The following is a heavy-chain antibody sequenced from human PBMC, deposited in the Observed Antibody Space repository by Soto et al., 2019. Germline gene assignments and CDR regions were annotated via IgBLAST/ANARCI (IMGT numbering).Heavy chain of an antibody. CDR1: GGSFSGYY. CDR2: INHSGST. V-gene: IGHV4-34*01. CDR3: ARGVRVRDSSWYGSGGYNWFDP. Sequence: PSETLSLTCAVYGGSFSGYYWSWIRQPPGKGLEWIGEINHSGSTNYNPSLKSRVTISVDTSKNQFSLKLSSVTAADTAVYYCARGVRVRDSSWYGSGGYNWFDPWGQGTLVTVSS. J-gene: IGHJ5*02. D-gene: IGHD6-13*01.